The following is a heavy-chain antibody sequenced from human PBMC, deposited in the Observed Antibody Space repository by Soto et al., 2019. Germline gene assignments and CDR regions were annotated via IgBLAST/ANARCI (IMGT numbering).Heavy chain of an antibody. V-gene: IGHV1-18*01. D-gene: IGHD1-26*01. CDR3: ARGEAHFDY. Sequence: QVQLVQSGTEVKKPGASVKVSCKASGYTFTNYDISWVRQAPGQGLEWMGWISAYNGNISYAQKVQGRITMTADTSTTTAYMELKSLTSDDTAVYYCARGEAHFDYWGQGTLVTVSS. J-gene: IGHJ4*02. CDR2: ISAYNGNI. CDR1: GYTFTNYD.